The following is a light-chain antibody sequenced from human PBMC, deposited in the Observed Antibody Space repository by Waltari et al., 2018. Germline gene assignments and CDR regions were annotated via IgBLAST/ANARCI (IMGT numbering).Light chain of an antibody. CDR1: QSISSR. CDR3: QQYNSYST. J-gene: IGKJ3*01. V-gene: IGKV1-5*03. Sequence: DIQMTQSPSTLSASVGERVTITCRASQSISSRLAWYQQKPGKAPKLLIYRASSLESGVPSRFSGSGSGTEFTLTISSLQPDDFATYYCQQYNSYSTFGPGTKVDIK. CDR2: RAS.